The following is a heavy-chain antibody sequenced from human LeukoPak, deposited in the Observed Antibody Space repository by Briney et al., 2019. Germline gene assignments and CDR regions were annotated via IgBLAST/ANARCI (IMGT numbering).Heavy chain of an antibody. V-gene: IGHV3-66*02. Sequence: GGSLRLSCAASGFTVSSNYMSWVRQAPGKGLEWVSVIYSGGSTYYADSVKGRFTISRDNSKNTLYLQMNSLRAEDTAVYYCARSPSSRWPHAFDIWGQVTMVTVSS. CDR1: GFTVSSNY. D-gene: IGHD6-13*01. CDR2: IYSGGST. CDR3: ARSPSSRWPHAFDI. J-gene: IGHJ3*02.